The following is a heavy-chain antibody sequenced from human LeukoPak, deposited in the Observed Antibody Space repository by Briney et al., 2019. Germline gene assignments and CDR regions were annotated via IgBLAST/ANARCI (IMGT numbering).Heavy chain of an antibody. Sequence: PSETLSLTCTVSGGSISGSSSYWGWIRQPPGKGLEWIGSIYYSGSTYYNPSLKSRVTISVDTSKNQFSLKLSSVTAADTAVYYCARPGATAFDYWGQGTLVTVSS. CDR3: ARPGATAFDY. J-gene: IGHJ4*02. V-gene: IGHV4-39*01. D-gene: IGHD1-14*01. CDR2: IYYSGST. CDR1: GGSISGSSSY.